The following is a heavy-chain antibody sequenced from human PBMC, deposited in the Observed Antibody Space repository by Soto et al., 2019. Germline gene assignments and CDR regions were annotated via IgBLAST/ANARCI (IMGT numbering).Heavy chain of an antibody. V-gene: IGHV3-49*01. Sequence: GGSLRLSCKASGFSFGDYAMNWFRQSPGEGLEWVGFVRSKVYGGTTDYTASVRGRFTISRDDSKSIAYLQMNSLKTDDTAVYYCARDGVQITDLEHLHYGLDVWGHGTAGTVS. CDR1: GFSFGDYA. CDR3: ARDGVQITDLEHLHYGLDV. CDR2: VRSKVYGGTT. J-gene: IGHJ6*02. D-gene: IGHD3-3*01.